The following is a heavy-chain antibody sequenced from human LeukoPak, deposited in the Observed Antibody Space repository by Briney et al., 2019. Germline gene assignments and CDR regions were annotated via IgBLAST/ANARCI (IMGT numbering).Heavy chain of an antibody. V-gene: IGHV3-48*03. CDR2: ISSSGSTI. D-gene: IGHD3-9*01. J-gene: IGHJ5*02. CDR1: GFTFSSYE. Sequence: GGSLRLSCAASGFTFSSYEMNWVRQAPGKGLEWVSYISSSGSTIYYADSVKGRFTISRDNAKNSLYLQMNSLRAEDTAVYYCARALNILTGYYRSWGQGTLVTVSS. CDR3: ARALNILTGYYRS.